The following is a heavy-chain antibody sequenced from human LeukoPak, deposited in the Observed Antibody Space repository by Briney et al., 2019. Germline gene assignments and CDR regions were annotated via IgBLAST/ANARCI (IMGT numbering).Heavy chain of an antibody. D-gene: IGHD3-9*01. CDR2: ISYDGSNK. Sequence: GRSLRLTCAASGFTFRSYARHWVRQAPGKGLEWVAVISYDGSNKYYADSVKGRFTISRETSNHTLLLQMNSSRAEDTAVYYCASVLSVYDILTGYFDYWGQGTLVTVSS. V-gene: IGHV3-30*04. CDR1: GFTFRSYA. J-gene: IGHJ4*02. CDR3: ASVLSVYDILTGYFDY.